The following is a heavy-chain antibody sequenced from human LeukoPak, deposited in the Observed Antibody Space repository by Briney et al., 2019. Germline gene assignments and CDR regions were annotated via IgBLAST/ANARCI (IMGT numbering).Heavy chain of an antibody. CDR1: GYSFTNYW. Sequence: GESLKISCEASGYSFTNYWIGWVRQMPGKGLEWMGIIYPDDSESKYSPSFQGQVTISADKSISTAYLQWSSLKASDTAMYYYARQGITGTTDAFDIWGQGTMVTVSS. CDR2: IYPDDSES. J-gene: IGHJ3*02. CDR3: ARQGITGTTDAFDI. V-gene: IGHV5-51*01. D-gene: IGHD1-20*01.